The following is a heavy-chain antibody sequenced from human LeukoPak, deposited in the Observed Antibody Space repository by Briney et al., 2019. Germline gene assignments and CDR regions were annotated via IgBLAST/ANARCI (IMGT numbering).Heavy chain of an antibody. J-gene: IGHJ4*02. Sequence: SETLSLTCTVSGYSISSGYYWGWIRQPPGKGLEWIGSIYHSGSTYYNPSLKSRVTISVDTSKNQFSLKLSSVTAADTAVYYCANLEGAHFDYWGQGTLVTVSS. D-gene: IGHD4/OR15-4a*01. CDR2: IYHSGST. CDR3: ANLEGAHFDY. V-gene: IGHV4-38-2*02. CDR1: GYSISSGYY.